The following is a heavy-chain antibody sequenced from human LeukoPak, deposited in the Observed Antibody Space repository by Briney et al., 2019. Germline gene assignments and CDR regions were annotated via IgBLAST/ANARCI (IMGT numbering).Heavy chain of an antibody. D-gene: IGHD4-23*01. CDR3: ANLLRWEPY. J-gene: IGHJ4*02. V-gene: IGHV3-30*04. CDR1: GFTFSGSA. CDR2: ISYDGSNK. Sequence: GGSLRLSCAASGFTFSGSAMHWVRQAPGKGLEWVAVISYDGSNKYYADSVKGRFTISRDNSKNTLYLQMNSLRAEDTAVYYCANLLRWEPYWGQGTLVTVSS.